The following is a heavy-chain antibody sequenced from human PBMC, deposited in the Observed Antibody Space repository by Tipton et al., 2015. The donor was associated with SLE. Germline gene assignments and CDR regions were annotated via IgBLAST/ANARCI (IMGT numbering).Heavy chain of an antibody. CDR3: ARTTEYFDP. D-gene: IGHD1-1*01. CDR2: IYNSGGT. J-gene: IGHJ5*02. V-gene: IGHV4-31*03. CDR1: GGSISTGGYY. Sequence: LRLSCTVSGGSISTGGYYWSWIRQHPGKGLEWIGYIYNSGGTDYNPSLKTRVTMSVDTSKSQFSLKLTSVTAADTAVYYCARTTEYFDPWGQGTLVTVSS.